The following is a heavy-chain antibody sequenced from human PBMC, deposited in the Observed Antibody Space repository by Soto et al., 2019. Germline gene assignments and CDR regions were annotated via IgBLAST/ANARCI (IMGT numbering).Heavy chain of an antibody. J-gene: IGHJ4*02. D-gene: IGHD3-22*01. Sequence: PGGSLRLSCAASGFTFSSYGMHWVRQAPGKGLEWVAVISYDGSNKYYADPVKGRFTISRDNSKNTLYLQMNSLRAEDTAVYYCAKDYYDSSGYYYNFFDYWGQGTLVTVSS. CDR2: ISYDGSNK. CDR1: GFTFSSYG. V-gene: IGHV3-30*18. CDR3: AKDYYDSSGYYYNFFDY.